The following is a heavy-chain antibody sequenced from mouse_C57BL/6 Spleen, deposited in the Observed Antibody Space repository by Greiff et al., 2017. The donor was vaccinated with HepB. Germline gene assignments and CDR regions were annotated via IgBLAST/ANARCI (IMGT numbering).Heavy chain of an antibody. J-gene: IGHJ1*03. CDR2: IWWDDDT. CDR3: ARIPLHSYVSSPSYFDV. D-gene: IGHD1-1*01. Sequence: QVTLKECGPGILQPSQTLSLTCSFSGFSLSTFGMGVGWIRQPSGKGLEWLAHIWWDDDTYYNPALKSRLTISKDTSKNQVFLTIANVDTAGTATYYCARIPLHSYVSSPSYFDVWGTRTTVTVSS. CDR1: GFSLSTFGMG. V-gene: IGHV8-8*01.